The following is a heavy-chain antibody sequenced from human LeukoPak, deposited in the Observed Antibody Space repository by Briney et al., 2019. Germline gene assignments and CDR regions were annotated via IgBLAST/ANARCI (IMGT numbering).Heavy chain of an antibody. V-gene: IGHV3-23*01. CDR3: AKKLPDASSYFDF. J-gene: IGHJ4*02. CDR2: IGSGGYR. D-gene: IGHD6-6*01. Sequence: GGSLRLSCVASGLTLSNYDTTWVRQAPGKGLEYVSSIGSGGYRFYGGSVKDRFSISRDNSQNTVYLQMNSLRGEDTAIYFCAKKLPDASSYFDFWGQGILVTVSS. CDR1: GLTLSNYD.